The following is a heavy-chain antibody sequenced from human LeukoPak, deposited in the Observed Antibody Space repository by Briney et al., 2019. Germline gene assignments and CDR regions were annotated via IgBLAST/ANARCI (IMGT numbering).Heavy chain of an antibody. CDR2: INHSGST. D-gene: IGHD4-17*01. J-gene: IGHJ4*02. Sequence: PSETLSLTCAVYGGSFSGYYWSWIRQPPGKGLEWIGEINHSGSTNYNPSLKSRVTISVDTSKNQFSLKLSSVTAADTAVYYCARGVLYGDYGEYWGQGTLVTVSS. CDR1: GGSFSGYY. CDR3: ARGVLYGDYGEY. V-gene: IGHV4-34*01.